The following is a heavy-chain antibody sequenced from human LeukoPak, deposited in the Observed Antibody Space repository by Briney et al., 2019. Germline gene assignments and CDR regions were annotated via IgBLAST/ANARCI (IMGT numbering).Heavy chain of an antibody. J-gene: IGHJ4*02. V-gene: IGHV4-39*01. Sequence: PSETLSLTCTVSGDSISSSNYYWGWIRQTPGSGLEWIGSIYYSASTYYNPSLKSRVTISVDTSKNQFSLKLNSVTAADTAVHYCARHRDYSSGWLDYWGQGTLVTVSS. CDR2: IYYSAST. CDR1: GDSISSSNYY. D-gene: IGHD6-19*01. CDR3: ARHRDYSSGWLDY.